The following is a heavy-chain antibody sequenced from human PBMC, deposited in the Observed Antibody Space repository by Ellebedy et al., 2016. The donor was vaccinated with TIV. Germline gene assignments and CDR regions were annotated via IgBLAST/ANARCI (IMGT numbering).Heavy chain of an antibody. D-gene: IGHD1-26*01. V-gene: IGHV3-23*01. J-gene: IGHJ4*02. CDR3: AKDPLVGPRDYFDY. CDR1: GFTFSSHA. CDR2: LSGSGDST. Sequence: PGGSLTLSCAASGFTFSSHAMTWVRRAPGKGLEWVPTLSGSGDSTYYADSVKGRFTISRDNSTNTLYLHMTTLTAEDTAVYYCAKDPLVGPRDYFDYWGQGTPVTVSS.